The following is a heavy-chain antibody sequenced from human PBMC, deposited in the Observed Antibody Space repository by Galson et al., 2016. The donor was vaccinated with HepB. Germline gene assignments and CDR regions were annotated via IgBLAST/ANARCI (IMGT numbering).Heavy chain of an antibody. CDR3: ARDSDYYESSGYLGPATFAI. D-gene: IGHD3-22*01. V-gene: IGHV4-61*08. Sequence: SETLSLTCTVSGGSVSSGAYYWSWIRQPPGKGLEWIGYIYDSGITNYNPSLKSRVTISVDTSKNQFSLKLSSVTAADTAVYYCARDSDYYESSGYLGPATFAIGGQGTMVTVSS. CDR1: GGSVSSGAYY. J-gene: IGHJ3*02. CDR2: IYDSGIT.